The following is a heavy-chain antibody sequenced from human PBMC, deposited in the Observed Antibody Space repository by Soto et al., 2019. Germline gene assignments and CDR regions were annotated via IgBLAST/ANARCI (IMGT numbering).Heavy chain of an antibody. CDR3: ARDRPWEYGSGLFDY. D-gene: IGHD3-10*01. Sequence: QVQLQESGPGLVKPSQTLSLTCTVSGGSISSGGYYWSWIRQHPGKGLEWIGYIYYSGSTYYNPSLKCRVTISVDTSKNQFSLKLSSVTAADTAVYYCARDRPWEYGSGLFDYWGQGTLVTVSS. V-gene: IGHV4-31*03. CDR2: IYYSGST. CDR1: GGSISSGGYY. J-gene: IGHJ4*02.